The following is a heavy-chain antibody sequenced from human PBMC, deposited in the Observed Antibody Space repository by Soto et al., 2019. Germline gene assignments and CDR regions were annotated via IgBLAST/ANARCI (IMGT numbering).Heavy chain of an antibody. CDR1: GFTFSSYA. CDR3: ARGGARPSYYYYYGMDV. V-gene: IGHV3-30*04. Sequence: GGSLRLSCAASGFTFSSYAMHWVRQAPGKGLGWGAVISYDGSNKYYADSVKGRFTISRDNSKNTLYLQMNSLRAEDTAVYYCARGGARPSYYYYYGMDVWGQGTTVTVSS. D-gene: IGHD6-6*01. CDR2: ISYDGSNK. J-gene: IGHJ6*02.